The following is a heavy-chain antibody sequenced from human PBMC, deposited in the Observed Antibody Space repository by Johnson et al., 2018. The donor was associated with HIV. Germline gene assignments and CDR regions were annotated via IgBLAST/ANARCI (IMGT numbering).Heavy chain of an antibody. J-gene: IGHJ3*02. Sequence: QVQLVESGGGVVQPGRSLRLSCAASGFTFSSYAMHWVRQAPGKGLEWVAVIAYDGSNKYYADSVKGRVTISRDNSKNTPYLQMNSLRAEDTALYYCAKLRPDRSGHRAFDIWGQGTMVTVSS. CDR2: IAYDGSNK. V-gene: IGHV3-30-3*02. CDR1: GFTFSSYA. D-gene: IGHD2-15*01. CDR3: AKLRPDRSGHRAFDI.